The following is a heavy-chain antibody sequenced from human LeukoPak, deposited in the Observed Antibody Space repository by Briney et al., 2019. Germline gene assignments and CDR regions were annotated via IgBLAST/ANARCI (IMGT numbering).Heavy chain of an antibody. CDR1: GFTFSTYW. CDR3: ASSTWCGSSS. D-gene: IGHD6-6*01. CDR2: INEDGSQI. J-gene: IGHJ4*02. V-gene: IGHV3-7*01. Sequence: PGGSLRLSCTASGFTFSTYWMIWVRQAPGKGLEWVANINEDGSQIYYVASVEGRFTISRDNAKHSLFLQMNSLIAEDTALYYCASSTWCGSSSWGQGTLVTVSS.